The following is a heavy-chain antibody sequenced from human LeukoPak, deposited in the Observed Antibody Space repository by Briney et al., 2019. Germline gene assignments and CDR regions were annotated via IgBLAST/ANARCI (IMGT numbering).Heavy chain of an antibody. CDR2: ISTNGGST. V-gene: IGHV3-64*01. CDR3: ARWGSTSCSDY. D-gene: IGHD2-2*01. CDR1: GFTFSSYS. Sequence: TGGSLSLPCAASGFTFSSYSMHWVRQAPGKGLEYVSAISTNGGSTYYANSVKGRFTISRDNSKNTLYLQMGSVGAEDMAVYYCARWGSTSCSDYWSQGTLVTVSS. J-gene: IGHJ4*02.